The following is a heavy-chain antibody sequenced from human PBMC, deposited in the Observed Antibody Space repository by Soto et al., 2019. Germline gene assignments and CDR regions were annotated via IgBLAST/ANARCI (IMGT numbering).Heavy chain of an antibody. D-gene: IGHD1-20*01. CDR3: ARGREGNWKPEIDYYMDV. CDR2: IIPILCIA. Sequence: GASVKVSCKASGGTFSSYTISWVRQAPGQGLEWMGRIIPILCIANYAQKFQGRVTITADKSTSTAYMELSSLRSEDTAVYYCARGREGNWKPEIDYYMDVWGKGTTVTVSS. J-gene: IGHJ6*03. CDR1: GGTFSSYT. V-gene: IGHV1-69*02.